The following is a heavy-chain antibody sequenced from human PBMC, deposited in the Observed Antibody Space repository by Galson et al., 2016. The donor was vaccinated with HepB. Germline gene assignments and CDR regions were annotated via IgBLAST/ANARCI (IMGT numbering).Heavy chain of an antibody. J-gene: IGHJ4*02. V-gene: IGHV3-30-3*01. CDR3: ARDQNYYDTNEYDY. CDR1: GFTLSHYA. Sequence: SLRLSCAASGFTLSHYAMDWVRQAPGKGLEWVAFISYDGSNKYYADSVKGRFTVSRDNSENTLYLQVNSLRAEDTAVYYCARDQNYYDTNEYDYWGQGTLVTVSS. CDR2: ISYDGSNK. D-gene: IGHD3-22*01.